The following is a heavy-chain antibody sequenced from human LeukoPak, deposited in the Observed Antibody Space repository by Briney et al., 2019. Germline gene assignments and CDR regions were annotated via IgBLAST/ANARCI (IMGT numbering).Heavy chain of an antibody. CDR1: GYRFTCYW. V-gene: IGHV5-51*01. J-gene: IGHJ3*02. D-gene: IGHD4-17*01. Sequence: PGESLKISCKASGYRFTCYWIGWVRQMPGKGLEWMGIIYPGDSDTRYSPSFQGQVTISADKSISTAYLQWSSLKASDTAMYYCARPEEHGDYVHDAFDIWGQGTMVTVSS. CDR3: ARPEEHGDYVHDAFDI. CDR2: IYPGDSDT.